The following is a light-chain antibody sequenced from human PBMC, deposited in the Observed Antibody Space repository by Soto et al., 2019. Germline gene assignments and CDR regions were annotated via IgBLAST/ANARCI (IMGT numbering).Light chain of an antibody. J-gene: IGKJ1*01. CDR2: GAS. CDR3: QQYGSSPRT. V-gene: IGKV3-20*01. Sequence: EIVLTQSPGTLSLSPGGRATLSCRASQSVSSSYLAWYQQKPGQAPRLLIYGASSRATGIPDRFSGSGSGTDFTLTISRLEPEDFAANYCQQYGSSPRTFGQGTKV. CDR1: QSVSSSY.